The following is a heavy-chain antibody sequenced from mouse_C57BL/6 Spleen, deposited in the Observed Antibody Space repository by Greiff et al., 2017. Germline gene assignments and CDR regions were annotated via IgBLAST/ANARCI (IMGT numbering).Heavy chain of an antibody. Sequence: QVQLQQSGAELVRPGTSVKVSCKASGYAFTNYLIEWVKQRPGQGLEWIGVINPGSGGTNYNEKFKGKATLTADKSSSTAYMQLSSLTSEDSAVYFCAIGLDDGVYYFDYWGQGTTLTVAS. CDR3: AIGLDDGVYYFDY. CDR1: GYAFTNYL. D-gene: IGHD2-3*01. CDR2: INPGSGGT. J-gene: IGHJ2*01. V-gene: IGHV1-54*01.